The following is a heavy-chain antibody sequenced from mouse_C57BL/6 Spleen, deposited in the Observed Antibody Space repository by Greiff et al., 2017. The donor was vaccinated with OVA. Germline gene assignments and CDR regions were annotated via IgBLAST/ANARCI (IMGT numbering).Heavy chain of an antibody. CDR2: IYPRSGNT. D-gene: IGHD2-3*01. V-gene: IGHV1-81*01. Sequence: VKLVESGAELARPGASVKLSCKASGYTFTSYGISWVKQRTGQGLEWIGEIYPRSGNTYYNEKFKGKATLTADKSSSTAYMELRSLTSEDSAVYFCARGDGYYGDYWGQGTTLTVSS. CDR1: GYTFTSYG. CDR3: ARGDGYYGDY. J-gene: IGHJ2*01.